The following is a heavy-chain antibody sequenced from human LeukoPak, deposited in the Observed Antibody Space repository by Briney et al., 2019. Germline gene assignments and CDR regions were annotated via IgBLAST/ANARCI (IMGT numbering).Heavy chain of an antibody. J-gene: IGHJ3*02. CDR2: ISSTSNHK. CDR3: ATRVTADSYDASDI. V-gene: IGHV3-21*06. CDR1: GFVFRSF. Sequence: GGSLRLSCAASGFVFRSFMTWVRQAPGKGLEWDASISSTSNHKYHADSVKGRFTISRDNDENSLYLQMNSLRAEDTALYYCATRVTADSYDASDIWGQGTMVTVSS. D-gene: IGHD6-25*01.